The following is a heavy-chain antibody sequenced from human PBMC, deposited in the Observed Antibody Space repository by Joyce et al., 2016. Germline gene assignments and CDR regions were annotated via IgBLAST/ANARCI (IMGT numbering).Heavy chain of an antibody. CDR2: IYWDDDK. J-gene: IGHJ3*02. CDR3: AHRRDYDFCSGYPLDENDVFDI. Sequence: QITLKESGPTLVKPTQTLTLTCTFSGFSLSTSGVGVGWLRKPPGKALEWLARIYWDDDKRDSPSLKTRLTITKDTSKNQLVLTMTNMYPVDTATYYCAHRRDYDFCSGYPLDENDVFDIWGQGTMVIVSS. D-gene: IGHD3-3*01. V-gene: IGHV2-5*02. CDR1: GFSLSTSGVG.